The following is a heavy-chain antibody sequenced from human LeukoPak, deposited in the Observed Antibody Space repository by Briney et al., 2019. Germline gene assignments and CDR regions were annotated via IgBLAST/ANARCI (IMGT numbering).Heavy chain of an antibody. Sequence: GGSLRLSCAASGFTFSSYGMHWVRQAPGKGLDWVAFIHYDGSNKYYADSVKGRFTISRDDSKNTLYLQMNSLRPDDTAVYYCAKDLGPVALNGGDYWGQGTLVTVSS. D-gene: IGHD6-19*01. V-gene: IGHV3-30*02. CDR2: IHYDGSNK. CDR1: GFTFSSYG. CDR3: AKDLGPVALNGGDY. J-gene: IGHJ4*02.